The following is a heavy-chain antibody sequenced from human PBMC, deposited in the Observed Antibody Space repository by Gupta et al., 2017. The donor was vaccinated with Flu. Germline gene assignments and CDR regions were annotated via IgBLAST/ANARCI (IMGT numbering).Heavy chain of an antibody. V-gene: IGHV4-59*01. CDR1: GASISSYY. D-gene: IGHD3-16*01. J-gene: IGHJ4*01. Sequence: HVQLQESRPGLVKPSETLSLTCTVSGASISSYYWSWIRQPPGKGLECIGYIDSSGSTNYRPSLKSRVTISIDTSKTQFSLKLSSVTAADTAVCCCARLHFDYDFDSWGHGTLVTVSS. CDR2: IDSSGST. CDR3: ARLHFDYDFDS.